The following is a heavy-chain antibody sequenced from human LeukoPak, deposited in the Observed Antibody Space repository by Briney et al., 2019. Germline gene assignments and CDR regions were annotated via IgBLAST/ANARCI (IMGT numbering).Heavy chain of an antibody. D-gene: IGHD2-8*01. Sequence: SAPTLANPTQTLTLTCTFYWFSLSTRAAGLGWTRKPPGKALEWGRLIYWDDDKRYSTSLKSRLTNTKDTSKTQVVLTKTTVDSVDTAAYFWAHTTAPELYYCFDPWGQGTLVTVSS. V-gene: IGHV2-5*02. CDR2: IYWDDDK. CDR1: WFSLSTRAAG. J-gene: IGHJ5*01. CDR3: AHTTAPELYYCFDP.